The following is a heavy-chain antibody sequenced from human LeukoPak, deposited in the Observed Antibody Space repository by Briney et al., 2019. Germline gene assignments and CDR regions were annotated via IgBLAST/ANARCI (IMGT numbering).Heavy chain of an antibody. CDR2: INPSGGSM. CDR1: GYTFTSYY. V-gene: IGHV1-46*01. Sequence: GASVKVSCRASGYTFTSYYMHWVRQAPGQGLEWMGIINPSGGSMSYAQKFQGRVTMTRDMSTSTVYMELSSLRSEDTAVYYCARDANIVATTYYYYYYMDVWGKGTTVTISS. J-gene: IGHJ6*03. CDR3: ARDANIVATTYYYYYYMDV. D-gene: IGHD5-12*01.